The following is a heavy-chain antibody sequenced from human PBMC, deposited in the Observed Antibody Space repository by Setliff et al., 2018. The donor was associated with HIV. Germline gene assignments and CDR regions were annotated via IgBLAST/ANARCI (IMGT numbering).Heavy chain of an antibody. J-gene: IGHJ6*02. V-gene: IGHV4-39*07. CDR1: GGSISSSSYY. CDR3: YLQMNSLRAEDTALYYCATLKTVGSIIFATTGMDV. CDR2: IYYSGTT. D-gene: IGHD1-26*01. Sequence: SETLSLTCTVSGGSISSSSYYWGWIRQPPGKGLEWIGSIYYSGTTYYNPSLKSRITISVDTSKNQFSLKGRFTISRDDSKNTLYLQMNSLRAEDTALYYCATLKTVGSIIFATTGMDVWGQGTTVTVSS.